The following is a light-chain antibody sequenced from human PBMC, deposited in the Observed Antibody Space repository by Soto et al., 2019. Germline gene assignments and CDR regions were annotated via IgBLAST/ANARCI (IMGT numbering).Light chain of an antibody. CDR3: SSYTSSNTLL. CDR2: EVS. Sequence: QSALTQPASVSGSPGQSITISCTGTSSDVGGYNHVSWYQQHPGKAPKLMIYEVSDRPSGVSNRFSGSKSGNTASLTISGFQAEDEADYYCSSYTSSNTLLFGGGTKLTVL. V-gene: IGLV2-14*01. CDR1: SSDVGGYNH. J-gene: IGLJ2*01.